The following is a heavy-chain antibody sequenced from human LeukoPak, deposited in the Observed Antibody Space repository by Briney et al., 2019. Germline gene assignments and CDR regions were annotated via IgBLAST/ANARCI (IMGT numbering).Heavy chain of an antibody. V-gene: IGHV3-23*01. CDR1: GFTFSSYG. CDR3: ARVGYYYGSGSYSGFDY. Sequence: GGSLRLSCAASGFTFSSYGMSWVRQAPGKGLEWVSAISGSGGSTYYADSVKGRFTISRDKAKNSLYLQMNSLRAEDTAIYYCARVGYYYGSGSYSGFDYWGQGTLVTVSS. CDR2: ISGSGGST. J-gene: IGHJ4*02. D-gene: IGHD3-10*01.